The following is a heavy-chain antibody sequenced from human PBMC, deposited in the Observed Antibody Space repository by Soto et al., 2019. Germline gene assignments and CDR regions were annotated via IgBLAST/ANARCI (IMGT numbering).Heavy chain of an antibody. CDR2: IYWDDDK. CDR3: AHRVLRTVFGLVTTTAIYFDF. D-gene: IGHD3-3*01. CDR1: GFSLTTSGVG. Sequence: QITLKESGPTVVNPTETLTLTCTFSGFSLTTSGVGVGWVRQSPGKAPEWLALIYWDDDKRYSTSLKSRLTITQDTSKTPVVLTMANVDPADTATYYCAHRVLRTVFGLVTTTAIYFDFWGQGTPVVVSS. J-gene: IGHJ4*02. V-gene: IGHV2-5*02.